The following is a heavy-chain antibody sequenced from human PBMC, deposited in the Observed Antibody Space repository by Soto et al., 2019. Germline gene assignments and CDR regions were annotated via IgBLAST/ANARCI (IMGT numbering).Heavy chain of an antibody. Sequence: PGESLKISCKGYGYSFAGYWITWVRQKPGKGLEWMGRIDPSDSQTYYSPSFRGHVTISVTKSITTVFLQWSSLRASDTAMYYCARQIYDSDTGPNFQYYFDSWGQGTPVTVPQ. CDR2: IDPSDSQT. CDR3: ARQIYDSDTGPNFQYYFDS. J-gene: IGHJ4*02. D-gene: IGHD3-22*01. V-gene: IGHV5-10-1*01. CDR1: GYSFAGYW.